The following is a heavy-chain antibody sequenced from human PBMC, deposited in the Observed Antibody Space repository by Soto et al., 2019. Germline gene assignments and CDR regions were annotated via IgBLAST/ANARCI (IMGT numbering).Heavy chain of an antibody. Sequence: EVQLVESGGGLIQPGGSLRLSCVASVFSVSNNYMSWVRQAPGKGLEWVSVIYSDGSTYYADSVKGRFTISRDNSRNTVDLQTNSLRAEDTAVYYCARGGGVAVRPHYYYYGMDVWGQGTTVTVSS. CDR3: ARGGGVAVRPHYYYYGMDV. J-gene: IGHJ6*02. CDR2: IYSDGST. V-gene: IGHV3-53*01. CDR1: VFSVSNNY. D-gene: IGHD6-6*01.